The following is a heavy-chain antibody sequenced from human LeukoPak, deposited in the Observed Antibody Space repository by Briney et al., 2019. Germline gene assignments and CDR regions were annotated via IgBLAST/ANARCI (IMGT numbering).Heavy chain of an antibody. D-gene: IGHD2-2*02. V-gene: IGHV4-61*02. CDR1: GGSLSSGSYY. CDR3: ARHYQYCSSTSCYNHDAFDI. Sequence: SETLSLTCTVSGGSLSSGSYYWSWIRQPAGKGLEWIGRIYTSGSTNYNPSLKSRVTISVDTSKNQFSLKLSSVTAADTAVYYCARHYQYCSSTSCYNHDAFDIWGQGTMVTVSS. CDR2: IYTSGST. J-gene: IGHJ3*02.